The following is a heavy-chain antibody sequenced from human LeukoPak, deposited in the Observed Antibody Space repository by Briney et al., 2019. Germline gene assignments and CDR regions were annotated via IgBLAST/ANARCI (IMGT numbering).Heavy chain of an antibody. Sequence: GGSLRLSCAASGFTFSNAWMSWVRQAPGKGLEWVSSITSSSSYIYYADSVKGRFTISRDNAKNSLYLQMNSLRAEDTAVYYCTTDVWFGELFPPYYWGQGTLVTVSS. CDR2: ITSSSSYI. CDR1: GFTFSNAW. V-gene: IGHV3-21*03. J-gene: IGHJ4*02. CDR3: TTDVWFGELFPPYY. D-gene: IGHD3-10*01.